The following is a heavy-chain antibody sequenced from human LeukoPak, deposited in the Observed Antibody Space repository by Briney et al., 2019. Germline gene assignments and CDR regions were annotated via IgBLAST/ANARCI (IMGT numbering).Heavy chain of an antibody. J-gene: IGHJ4*02. CDR1: GFTFSSYW. CDR3: ARVTTRRYSGYAPADY. Sequence: GGSLRLSCAASGFTFSSYWMSWVRQAPGKGLEWVANIKQDGSEKYYVDSVKGRFTISRDNAKNSLYLQMNSLRAEDTAVYYCARVTTRRYSGYAPADYWGQGTLVTVSS. V-gene: IGHV3-7*01. CDR2: IKQDGSEK. D-gene: IGHD5-12*01.